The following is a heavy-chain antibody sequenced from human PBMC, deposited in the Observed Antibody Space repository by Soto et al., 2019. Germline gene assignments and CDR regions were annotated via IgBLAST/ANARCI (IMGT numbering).Heavy chain of an antibody. CDR2: IGNTGTTV. J-gene: IGHJ4*02. V-gene: IGHV3-48*03. Sequence: PGGSLRLSCVVSGFTFSHYDMSCVRQAPGKGLEWVAYIGNTGTTVNYPPSLKGRFTISRDNAKNSLFLEVTSLTAEDTAVYYCGRGYYDSSAYPLADYWGPGTPVTVSS. D-gene: IGHD3-22*01. CDR1: GFTFSHYD. CDR3: GRGYYDSSAYPLADY.